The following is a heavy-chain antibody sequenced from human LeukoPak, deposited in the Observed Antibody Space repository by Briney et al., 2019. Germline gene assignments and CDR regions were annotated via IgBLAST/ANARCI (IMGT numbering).Heavy chain of an antibody. Sequence: PGRSLRLSCAASGFTFNSYAIHWVRQAPGKGLEWVAVISYDGSNKYYADSVKGRFTISRDNSKNTLYVQMNSLRDEDTALYYCAKDQRWESPHYLDSWGQGTLVTVSS. D-gene: IGHD1-26*01. J-gene: IGHJ4*02. V-gene: IGHV3-30*04. CDR1: GFTFNSYA. CDR2: ISYDGSNK. CDR3: AKDQRWESPHYLDS.